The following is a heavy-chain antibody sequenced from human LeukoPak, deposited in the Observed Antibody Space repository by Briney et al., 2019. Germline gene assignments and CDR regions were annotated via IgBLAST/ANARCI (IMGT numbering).Heavy chain of an antibody. Sequence: KPGGSLRLSCAASGFTLSSFDMNWVRQAPGKRLEWVSSISTSSRYIYYRDSVKGRFTISRDDAKNALYLQMNSLTVEDTAVYYCARADCSGSTCYLRHSWFDPWGQGTLVTVSS. CDR2: ISTSSRYI. CDR3: ARADCSGSTCYLRHSWFDP. D-gene: IGHD2-2*01. CDR1: GFTLSSFD. J-gene: IGHJ5*02. V-gene: IGHV3-21*06.